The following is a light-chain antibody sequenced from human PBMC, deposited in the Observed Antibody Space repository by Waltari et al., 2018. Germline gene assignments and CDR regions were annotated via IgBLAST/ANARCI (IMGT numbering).Light chain of an antibody. CDR1: NNNVGNQG. CDR3: SAWDSNLSAWV. V-gene: IGLV10-54*04. Sequence: QAGLTQPPSVSKGLGQTATLTCTGNNNNVGNQGAAWLQQHQGHPPKLLSYRNNNRPSGSSGKCSASRSGNTASLTITGLQPEDEADYYCSAWDSNLSAWVFGGGTKLTVL. J-gene: IGLJ3*02. CDR2: RNN.